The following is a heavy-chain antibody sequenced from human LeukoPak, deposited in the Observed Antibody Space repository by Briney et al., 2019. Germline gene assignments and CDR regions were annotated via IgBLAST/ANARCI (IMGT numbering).Heavy chain of an antibody. Sequence: PSETLSLTCTVSGDSVSSGSYYWSWIRQPPGKGLEWIGYIYYSGSTNYNPSLKSRVTISVDTSKSQFSLKLSSVTAADTAVYYCAREAGIAAAGTGVGTFDYWGQGTLVTVSS. CDR1: GDSVSSGSYY. CDR3: AREAGIAAAGTGVGTFDY. CDR2: IYYSGST. J-gene: IGHJ4*02. D-gene: IGHD6-13*01. V-gene: IGHV4-61*01.